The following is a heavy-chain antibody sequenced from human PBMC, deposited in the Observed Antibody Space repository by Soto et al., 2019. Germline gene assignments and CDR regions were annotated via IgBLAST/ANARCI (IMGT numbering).Heavy chain of an antibody. CDR2: IKQDGSEK. CDR3: AREKYYDFWSGYYPDYYYYYMDV. J-gene: IGHJ6*03. D-gene: IGHD3-3*01. V-gene: IGHV3-7*01. CDR1: GFTFSSYW. Sequence: GGSLRLSCAASGFTFSSYWMSWVRQAPGKGLEWVANIKQDGSEKYYVDSVKGRFTISRDNAKNSLYLQMNSLRAEDTAVYYCAREKYYDFWSGYYPDYYYYYMDVWGKGTTVTVSS.